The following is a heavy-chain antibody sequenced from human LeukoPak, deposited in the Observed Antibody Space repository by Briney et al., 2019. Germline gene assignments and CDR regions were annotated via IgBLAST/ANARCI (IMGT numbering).Heavy chain of an antibody. CDR2: IKQDESEK. CDR1: GSMFRNYW. V-gene: IGHV3-7*01. J-gene: IGHJ4*02. CDR3: ARDGLVYHYGSSAYYSDY. D-gene: IGHD3-22*01. Sequence: GGSLRLSCVVSGSMFRNYWMSWVRQAPGKGLEWVANIKQDESEKYYVDSVKGRFTISRDNAKNSLNLQMNGLRAEDTAVYFCARDGLVYHYGSSAYYSDYWGQGTLVTVSS.